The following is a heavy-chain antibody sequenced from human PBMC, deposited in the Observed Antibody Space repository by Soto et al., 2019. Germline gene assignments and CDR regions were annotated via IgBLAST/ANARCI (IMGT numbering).Heavy chain of an antibody. D-gene: IGHD6-13*01. Sequence: QVQLVESGGGVVQPGRSLRLSCAASGFTFSSYAMHWVRQAPGKGLEWVAVISYDGSNKYYADSVKGRFTISRDNSKNTLYLQMISLRAEDPAVYYCARHIAAAGTWGQGTLVTVSS. V-gene: IGHV3-30-3*01. CDR3: ARHIAAAGT. CDR2: ISYDGSNK. CDR1: GFTFSSYA. J-gene: IGHJ5*02.